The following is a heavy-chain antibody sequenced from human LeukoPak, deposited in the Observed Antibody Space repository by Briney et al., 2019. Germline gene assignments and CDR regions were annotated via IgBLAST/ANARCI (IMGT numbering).Heavy chain of an antibody. CDR2: IYYSGKT. V-gene: IGHV4-39*07. CDR3: ARESYNDTSASGAFDI. J-gene: IGHJ3*02. Sequence: SETLSLTCTVSGGSISSSSYYWGWIRQPPGKGLEWIGSIYYSGKTYYNPSLKSRATISVDTSKNQFSLRLSSVTAADTAVYYCARESYNDTSASGAFDIWGQGTVVTVSS. CDR1: GGSISSSSYY. D-gene: IGHD3-22*01.